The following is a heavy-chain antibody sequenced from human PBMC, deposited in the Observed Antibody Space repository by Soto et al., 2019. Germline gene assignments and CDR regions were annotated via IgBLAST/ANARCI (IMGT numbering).Heavy chain of an antibody. CDR2: IVVGSGNT. J-gene: IGHJ4*02. V-gene: IGHV1-58*01. D-gene: IGHD5-12*01. CDR1: GFTFTSSA. Sequence: SVKFSCKASGFTFTSSAVQWVRQARGQRLEWIGWIVVGSGNTNYAQKFQERVTITRDMSTSTAYMELSSLRSEDTAVYYCAADRAPRRDGYNLGYWGQGTLVTVSS. CDR3: AADRAPRRDGYNLGY.